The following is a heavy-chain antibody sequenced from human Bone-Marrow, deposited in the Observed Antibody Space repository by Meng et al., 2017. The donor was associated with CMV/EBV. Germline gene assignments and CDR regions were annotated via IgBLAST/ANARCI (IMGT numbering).Heavy chain of an antibody. CDR1: GFTLSSYA. CDR3: AKDLGDSLWILDY. J-gene: IGHJ4*02. D-gene: IGHD5-12*01. Sequence: GGSLRLSCAASGFTLSSYAMHWVRQAPGKGLEWVAVISYDGGGNKYYAESVRGRFTISRDNSRAALYLQMNSLRTEDTAMYYCAKDLGDSLWILDYWGQGTLVTVSS. CDR2: ISYDGGGNK. V-gene: IGHV3-30*02.